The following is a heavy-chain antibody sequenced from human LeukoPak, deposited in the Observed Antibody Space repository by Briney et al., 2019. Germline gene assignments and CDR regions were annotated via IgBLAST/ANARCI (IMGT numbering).Heavy chain of an antibody. J-gene: IGHJ4*02. CDR2: IKEDGSEK. V-gene: IGHV3-7*01. Sequence: GALRLSCAASGFTFSNYWMSWVRQAPGKGLEWVANIKEDGSEKYYVDSVKGRFTISRDNAKKSLYLQMNSLRAEDTAVYYCARDLYRIVVVPHYFGYWGQGTLVTVSS. CDR3: ARDLYRIVVVPHYFGY. CDR1: GFTFSNYW. D-gene: IGHD3-22*01.